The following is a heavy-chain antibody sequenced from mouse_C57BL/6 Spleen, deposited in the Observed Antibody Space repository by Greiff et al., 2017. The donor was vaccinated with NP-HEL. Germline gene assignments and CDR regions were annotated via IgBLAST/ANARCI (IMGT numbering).Heavy chain of an antibody. V-gene: IGHV5-17*01. CDR3: ARGTMVTSYAMDY. D-gene: IGHD2-1*01. Sequence: EVQLVESGGGLVKPGGSLKLSCAASGFTFSDYGMHWVRQAPEKGLEWVAYISSGSSTIYYADTVKGRFTISRDNAKNTLFLQMTSLRSEDTAMYYCARGTMVTSYAMDYWGQGTSVTVSS. CDR1: GFTFSDYG. CDR2: ISSGSSTI. J-gene: IGHJ4*01.